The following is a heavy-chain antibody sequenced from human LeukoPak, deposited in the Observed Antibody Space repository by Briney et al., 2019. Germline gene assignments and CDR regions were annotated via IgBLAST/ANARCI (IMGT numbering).Heavy chain of an antibody. J-gene: IGHJ4*02. V-gene: IGHV3-33*07. D-gene: IGHD3-16*01. CDR2: IWYDGSNK. CDR3: ARGLTGLGLPYSFDY. CDR1: GFTFSRHG. Sequence: SLRLSCAASGFTFSRHGMYWVRQAPGKGLTWVAGIWYDGSNKYYADSVKGRFTISRDNSKNTLYLQMNSLRAEETAVYYCARGLTGLGLPYSFDYWGQGTLVTVSS.